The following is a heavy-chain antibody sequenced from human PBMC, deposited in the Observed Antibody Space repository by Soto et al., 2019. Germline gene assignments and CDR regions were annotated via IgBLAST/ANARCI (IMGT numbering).Heavy chain of an antibody. CDR2: ISYDGSKK. CDR1: GFTFSSYG. Sequence: QVQLVESGGGVVQPGRSLRLSCAASGFTFSSYGMHWVRQAPGKGLEWVATISYDGSKKYYADSVKGRFTISRDNSKNTLYLQMNSLRAGDTAVYYCAKDRPDTGWAFDIWGRGTMVTVSS. CDR3: AKDRPDTGWAFDI. J-gene: IGHJ3*02. V-gene: IGHV3-30*18. D-gene: IGHD5-18*01.